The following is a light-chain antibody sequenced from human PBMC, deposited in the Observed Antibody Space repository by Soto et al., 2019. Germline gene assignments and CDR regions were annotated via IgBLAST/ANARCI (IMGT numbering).Light chain of an antibody. CDR3: QRYGSWWT. CDR1: QSGLANY. J-gene: IGKJ1*01. Sequence: EIVLTQSPGTLSLSPGERATLSCRASQSGLANYIAWYQQKPGQAPRLLIYRTSHRATGIPDRFSGSGSGTDFTLSSSRLEPEDFXVYXCQRYGSWWTFGQGTKVEIK. V-gene: IGKV3-20*01. CDR2: RTS.